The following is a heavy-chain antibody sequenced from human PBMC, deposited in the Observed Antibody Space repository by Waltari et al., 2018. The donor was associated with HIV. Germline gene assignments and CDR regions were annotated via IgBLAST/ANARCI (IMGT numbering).Heavy chain of an antibody. D-gene: IGHD3-10*01. Sequence: QVQLQESGPGLVQPSGTPSPTCVGSGGAISTNTWWSWVRQPPGKGLEWIGEIYHSGSTNYNPSLKSRVTISVDKSKDQFSLKLTSVTAADTAVYYCAREVETYYYGSGRGWYFDLWGRGTLVTVSS. CDR3: AREVETYYYGSGRGWYFDL. V-gene: IGHV4-4*02. J-gene: IGHJ2*01. CDR1: GGAISTNTW. CDR2: IYHSGST.